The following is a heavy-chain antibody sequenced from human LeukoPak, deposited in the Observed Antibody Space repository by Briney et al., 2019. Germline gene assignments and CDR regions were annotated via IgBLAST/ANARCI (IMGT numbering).Heavy chain of an antibody. CDR2: IIPIFGIA. J-gene: IGHJ5*02. CDR3: ASYDYGDYQNNNWFDP. Sequence: GASVKVSCKASGGTFSSYAISWVRQARGQGLEWMGRIIPIFGIANYAQKFQGRVTITADKSTSTAYMELSSLRSEDTAVYYCASYDYGDYQNNNWFDPWGQGTLVTVSS. D-gene: IGHD4-17*01. V-gene: IGHV1-69*04. CDR1: GGTFSSYA.